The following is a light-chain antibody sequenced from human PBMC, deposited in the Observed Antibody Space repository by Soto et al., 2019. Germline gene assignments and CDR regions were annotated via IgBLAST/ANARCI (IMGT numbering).Light chain of an antibody. V-gene: IGKV3-15*01. J-gene: IGKJ5*01. CDR2: AAS. CDR3: QQYKSWPPIT. Sequence: EIVMTQSPATLSVSPGEDVTLSCRASQTVPSRISWYQQKPGQPPSLLIYAASTRATGVPDRFSGTGSGTKFTLTISSLKSEDYAVSYCQQYKSWPPITFGQGKRLEIK. CDR1: QTVPSR.